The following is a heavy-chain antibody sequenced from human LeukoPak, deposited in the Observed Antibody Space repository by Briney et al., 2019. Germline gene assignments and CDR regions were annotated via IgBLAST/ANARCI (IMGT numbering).Heavy chain of an antibody. D-gene: IGHD6-19*01. CDR2: FYSGGNT. CDR3: AKLPSSGWLDY. V-gene: IGHV3-53*01. J-gene: IGHJ4*02. Sequence: GGSLRLSCAASGFTFTNYWMFWVRQAPGKGLEWVSAFYSGGNTYYTGSVKGRFIISRDSSKNTLYLQMNNLRPEDTAMYYCAKLPSSGWLDYWGQGTLVTVSS. CDR1: GFTFTNYW.